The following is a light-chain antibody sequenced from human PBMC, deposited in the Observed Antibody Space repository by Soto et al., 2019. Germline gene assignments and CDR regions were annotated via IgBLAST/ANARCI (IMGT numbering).Light chain of an antibody. CDR2: DAS. CDR1: QSVSSY. CDR3: QQRSNGPPLT. V-gene: IGKV3-11*01. J-gene: IGKJ4*01. Sequence: EIVFTQSPATLSLSPGERATLSCRASQSVSSYLAWYQQKPGQAPRLLIYDASNRATGIPARFSGSGSGTDFTLTISSLEPEDFAVYYCQQRSNGPPLTFGGGTKVDI.